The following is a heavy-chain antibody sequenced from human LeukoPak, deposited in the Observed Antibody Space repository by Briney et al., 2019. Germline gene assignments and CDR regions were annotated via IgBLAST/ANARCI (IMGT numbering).Heavy chain of an antibody. Sequence: GGSLRLSCAASGFTFSAYSMLWVRQAPGKGLEWVSYSSTTGNTIHYTDSVKGRFTVSRDNAKNSLFLQMNSLRDEDTAVYYCARRGGGGRSDALDIWGQGTMVTVSS. CDR1: GFTFSAYS. V-gene: IGHV3-48*02. CDR2: SSTTGNTI. CDR3: ARRGGGGRSDALDI. D-gene: IGHD2-21*01. J-gene: IGHJ3*02.